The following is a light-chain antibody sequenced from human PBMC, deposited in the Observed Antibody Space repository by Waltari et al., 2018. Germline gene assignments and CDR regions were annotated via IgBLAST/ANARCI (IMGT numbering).Light chain of an antibody. CDR1: SSDVGGYNY. CDR2: DVT. CDR3: CSYGGSYTFEV. V-gene: IGLV2-11*01. Sequence: QSALTQPRSVSGSPGQSVAISCTGTSSDVGGYNYVSWYQPHPGKAPKLMIYDVTKRPSGVPDRFSGSKSGNTASLTISGLQAEDEADYYCCSYGGSYTFEVFGGGTKLTVL. J-gene: IGLJ2*01.